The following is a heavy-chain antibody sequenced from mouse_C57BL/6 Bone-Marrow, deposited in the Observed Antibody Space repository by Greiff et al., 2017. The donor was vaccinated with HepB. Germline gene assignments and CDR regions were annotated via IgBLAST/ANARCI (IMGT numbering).Heavy chain of an antibody. V-gene: IGHV1-59*01. J-gene: IGHJ1*03. CDR2: IDPSDSYT. CDR3: ASKGDYYGSSYWYFDV. Sequence: QVQLQQPGAELVRPGTSVKLSCEASGYTFTSYWMHWVKQRPGQGLEWIGVIDPSDSYTNYNQKFKGKATLTVDTSSSTAYMQLSSLTSEDSAVYYCASKGDYYGSSYWYFDVWGTGTTVTVSS. CDR1: GYTFTSYW. D-gene: IGHD1-1*01.